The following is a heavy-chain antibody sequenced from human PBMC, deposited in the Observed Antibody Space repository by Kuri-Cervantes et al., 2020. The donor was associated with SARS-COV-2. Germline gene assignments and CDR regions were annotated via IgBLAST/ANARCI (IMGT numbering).Heavy chain of an antibody. CDR1: GGSISSYY. D-gene: IGHD6-19*01. CDR2: IYTSGST. V-gene: IGHV4-4*07. Sequence: GSLRLSCTVSGGSISSYYWSWIRQPAGKGLEWIGRIYTSGSTNYNPSLKSRVTMSVDTSKNQFSLKLSSVTAADTAVYYCARRLRGASSGWSQRSQYYYYYGMDVWGQGTTVTVSS. CDR3: ARRLRGASSGWSQRSQYYYYYGMDV. J-gene: IGHJ6*02.